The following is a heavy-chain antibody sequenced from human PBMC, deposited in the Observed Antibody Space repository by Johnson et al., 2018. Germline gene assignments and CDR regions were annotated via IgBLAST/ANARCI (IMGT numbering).Heavy chain of an antibody. CDR2: ISSSSTI. Sequence: VQLVQSGGGLVQPGGSLRLSCAASGFTFSNYNMNWVRQAPGKGLEWVSYISSSSTIYYAASVKGRFTISRDNAKNSLYLQMNSLRDEDTALYYGASDLGYGGSFAQHWGQGTLVTVSS. CDR1: GFTFSNYN. CDR3: ASDLGYGGSFAQH. J-gene: IGHJ1*01. D-gene: IGHD1-26*01. V-gene: IGHV3-48*02.